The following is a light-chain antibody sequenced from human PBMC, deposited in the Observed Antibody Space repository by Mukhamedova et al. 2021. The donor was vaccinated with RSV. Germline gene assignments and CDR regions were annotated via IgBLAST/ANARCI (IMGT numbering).Light chain of an antibody. CDR3: LQHNSYPYT. CDR2: AAS. V-gene: IGKV1-17*01. J-gene: IGKJ2*01. Sequence: WYQRRLHGKAPKRLIYAASSLQSGVPSRFSGSGSGTEFTLTISSLQPEDFATYYCLQHNSYPYTFGQGTKLEIK.